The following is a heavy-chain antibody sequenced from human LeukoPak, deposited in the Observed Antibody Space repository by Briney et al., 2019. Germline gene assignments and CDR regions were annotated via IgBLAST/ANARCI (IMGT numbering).Heavy chain of an antibody. V-gene: IGHV3-23*01. Sequence: GGSLRLSCAASGFTFSSYAMSWVRQAPGKGLEWVSAISGSCGSTYYADSVKGRFTISRDNSKNTLYLQMNGLRAEDTAVYYCAKSYSGCFDYWGQGTLVTVSS. D-gene: IGHD6-19*01. J-gene: IGHJ4*02. CDR1: GFTFSSYA. CDR2: ISGSCGST. CDR3: AKSYSGCFDY.